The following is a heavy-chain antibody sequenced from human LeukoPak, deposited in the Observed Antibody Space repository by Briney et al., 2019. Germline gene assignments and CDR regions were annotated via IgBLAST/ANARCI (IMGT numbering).Heavy chain of an antibody. V-gene: IGHV4-39*07. CDR1: SGSISSTSYY. CDR3: AREMRSPRGGFDY. D-gene: IGHD3-10*01. Sequence: SETLALTCTVSSGSISSTSYYWRWIRQPPGMGLEWIGSMYYSGSTYYNPSLKSRVTISVDTSRSQFSLKLCSVTAVDTAVYYCAREMRSPRGGFDYWDQGTLVTVSS. CDR2: MYYSGST. J-gene: IGHJ4*02.